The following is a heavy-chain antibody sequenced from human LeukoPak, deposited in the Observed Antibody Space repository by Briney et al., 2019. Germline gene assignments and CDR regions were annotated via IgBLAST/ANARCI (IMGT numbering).Heavy chain of an antibody. V-gene: IGHV1-18*01. CDR2: ISAYNGNT. CDR1: GNTFTSYG. CDR3: ARARQYSYSSGWYYFDY. Sequence: ASVKVSCKASGNTFTSYGISWVRQAPGQGLEWMGWISAYNGNTNYAQKLQGRVTMTTDTSTSTAYMELRSLRSDDTAVYYCARARQYSYSSGWYYFDYWGQGTLVTVSS. J-gene: IGHJ4*02. D-gene: IGHD6-19*01.